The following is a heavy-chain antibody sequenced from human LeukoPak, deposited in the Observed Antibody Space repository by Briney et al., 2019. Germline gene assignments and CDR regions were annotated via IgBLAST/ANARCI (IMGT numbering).Heavy chain of an antibody. CDR3: AKGRKSGTSYFDY. CDR2: ISGSDDTT. D-gene: IGHD1-26*01. CDR1: GITFSTYP. Sequence: GGSLRLSCAASGITFSTYPMSWVRQTPGKGLEWVSAISGSDDTTFYADSVKGRFTISRDNSKNTLYLQMHSLRVDDTAAYYCAKGRKSGTSYFDYWGQGTLVTVSS. J-gene: IGHJ4*02. V-gene: IGHV3-23*01.